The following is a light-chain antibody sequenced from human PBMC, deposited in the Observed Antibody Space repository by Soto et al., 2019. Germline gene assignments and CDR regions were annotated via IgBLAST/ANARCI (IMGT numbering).Light chain of an antibody. CDR3: QQRSNWPSLT. CDR2: DAS. Sequence: EIVLTQSPATLSLSPGERATLSCRASQSVSSYLAWYQQKPGQAPRLLIYDASNRATGIPDRFSGSGSGTDFTLTISSLEHADFEVYYCQQRSNWPSLTFGGGTKVEIK. CDR1: QSVSSY. V-gene: IGKV3-11*01. J-gene: IGKJ4*01.